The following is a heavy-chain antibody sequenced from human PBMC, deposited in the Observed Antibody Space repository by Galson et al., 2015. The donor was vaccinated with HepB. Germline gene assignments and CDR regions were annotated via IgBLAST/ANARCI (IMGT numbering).Heavy chain of an antibody. CDR3: AKGQSDYLCWSGEGAMDV. D-gene: IGHD3-16*01. J-gene: IGHJ6*02. CDR2: ISGSGGST. V-gene: IGHV3-23*01. Sequence: SLRLSCAASGFTFSSYGISWVRQVPGRGLEWVSCISGSGGSTYYADSVKGRFTISRDNSKNTLYLQMNSLRAEDTAVHYCAKGQSDYLCWSGEGAMDVWGQGTTVTVSS. CDR1: GFTFSSYG.